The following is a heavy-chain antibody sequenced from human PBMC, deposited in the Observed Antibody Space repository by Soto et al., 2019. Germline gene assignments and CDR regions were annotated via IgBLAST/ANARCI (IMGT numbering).Heavy chain of an antibody. CDR2: IYYSGST. Sequence: SVTMSVTCRVAGGSISSGGYYWSSIRQHPGKGLEWIGYIYYSGSTYYNPSLKSRVTISVDTPKNQFSLKLSSVTAADTAVYYCARSVFPWGQGTLVTVSS. CDR3: ARSVFP. V-gene: IGHV4-31*03. CDR1: GGSISSGGYY. J-gene: IGHJ5*02.